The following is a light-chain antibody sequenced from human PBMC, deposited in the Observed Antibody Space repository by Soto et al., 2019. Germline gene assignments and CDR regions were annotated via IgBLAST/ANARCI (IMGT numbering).Light chain of an antibody. Sequence: QSALTQPASVSGSPGQSITISCTGTSSDVGAYNYVSWYQQHPSKAPKLMIYEVSNRPSGVSNRFSGSKSGNTASLTISGLQAEDEADYYCISYTRNSTLVFGGGTQLTVL. J-gene: IGLJ2*01. CDR3: ISYTRNSTLV. CDR2: EVS. CDR1: SSDVGAYNY. V-gene: IGLV2-14*01.